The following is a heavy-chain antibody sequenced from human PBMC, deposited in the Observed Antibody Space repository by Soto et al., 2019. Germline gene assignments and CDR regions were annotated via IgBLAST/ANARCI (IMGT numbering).Heavy chain of an antibody. V-gene: IGHV3-30-3*01. CDR3: ARPVTTEG. Sequence: QVPLVESGGGVVQPGRSLRLSCAASGFTFSSYAMHWVRQAPGKGLEWVAVISYDGSNKYYADSVKGRFTISRDNSKNTLYLQMNSLRAEDTAVYYCARPVTTEGWGQGTLVTVSS. D-gene: IGHD4-17*01. CDR2: ISYDGSNK. CDR1: GFTFSSYA. J-gene: IGHJ4*02.